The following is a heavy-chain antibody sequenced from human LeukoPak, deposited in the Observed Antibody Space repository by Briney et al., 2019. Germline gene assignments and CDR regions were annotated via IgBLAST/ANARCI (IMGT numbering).Heavy chain of an antibody. V-gene: IGHV1-69*04. Sequence: ASVKVSCKASGGTFSSYAISWVRQAPGRGLEWMGRIIPILGIATYAQKFQGRVTITADKSTSTAYMELSSLRSEDTAVYYCAIDPRYYDILTGYYFVYWGQGTLVTVSS. D-gene: IGHD3-9*01. CDR1: GGTFSSYA. CDR3: AIDPRYYDILTGYYFVY. J-gene: IGHJ4*02. CDR2: IIPILGIA.